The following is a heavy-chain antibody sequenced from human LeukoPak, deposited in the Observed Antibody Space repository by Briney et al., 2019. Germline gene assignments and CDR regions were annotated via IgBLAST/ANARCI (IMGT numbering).Heavy chain of an antibody. CDR3: ARDLGCSSTRRENNWFDP. V-gene: IGHV3-30*01. CDR1: GFTFSSYA. Sequence: GGSLRLSCSASGFTFSSYAMHWVRQAPGKGLEWVALISYSGRSKDYADSVKGRFTISRDNSMNTLYLQMNSLGTEDTATYSCARDLGCSSTRRENNWFDPWGQGTLVTVST. J-gene: IGHJ5*02. D-gene: IGHD2-2*01. CDR2: ISYSGRSK.